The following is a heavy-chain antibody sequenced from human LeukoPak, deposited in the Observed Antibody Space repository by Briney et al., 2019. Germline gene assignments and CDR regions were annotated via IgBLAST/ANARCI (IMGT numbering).Heavy chain of an antibody. CDR1: GFTFSSCG. CDR3: ARDGSVGLLDY. Sequence: GGSLRLSCAASGFTFSSCGMHWVRQAPGKGLEWVAVISYDGSNKYYADSVKGRFTISRDNSKNTLYLQMNSLRAEDTAVFYCARDGSVGLLDYWGQGTLVTVSS. D-gene: IGHD4-23*01. J-gene: IGHJ4*02. CDR2: ISYDGSNK. V-gene: IGHV3-30*03.